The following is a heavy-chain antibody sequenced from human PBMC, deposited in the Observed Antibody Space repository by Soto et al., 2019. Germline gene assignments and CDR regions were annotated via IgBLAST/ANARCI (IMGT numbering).Heavy chain of an antibody. D-gene: IGHD5-18*01. CDR2: INPSGVKT. Sequence: QVQLVQSGAEVKKPGASERVSCKASGYALSSYHMHWVRQAPGQGLEWMVIINPSGVKTADAKRFQGRLTVTRDTSTSTVYMELRGLRAEDTAVYYCARALPRASGYAYGALDYWGQGTLVTVSP. J-gene: IGHJ4*02. CDR1: GYALSSYH. CDR3: ARALPRASGYAYGALDY. V-gene: IGHV1-46*01.